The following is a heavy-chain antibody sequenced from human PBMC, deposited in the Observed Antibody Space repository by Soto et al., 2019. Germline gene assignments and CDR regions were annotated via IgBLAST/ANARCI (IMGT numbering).Heavy chain of an antibody. J-gene: IGHJ6*02. D-gene: IGHD3-3*01. V-gene: IGHV1-69*13. CDR1: GGTFSSYA. CDR2: IIPIFGTA. Sequence: GASVKVSCKASGGTFSSYAISWVRQAPGQGLEWMGGIIPIFGTANYAQKFQGRVTITADESTSTAYMELSSLRSEDTAVYYCATDTIFGVVMRYYGMDVWGQGTTVTVSS. CDR3: ATDTIFGVVMRYYGMDV.